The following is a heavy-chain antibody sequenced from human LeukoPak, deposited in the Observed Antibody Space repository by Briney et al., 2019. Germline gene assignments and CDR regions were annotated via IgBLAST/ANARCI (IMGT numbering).Heavy chain of an antibody. CDR2: ISPYNGDT. CDR1: GYTFSSYG. Sequence: GASVKVSCKASGYTFSSYGISWVRQAPGQGLEWMGWISPYNGDTNYAQKFQGRVTITADKSTSTAYMELSSLRSEDTAVYYCARVRDSSSSRDYWGQGTLVTVSS. V-gene: IGHV1-18*01. CDR3: ARVRDSSSSRDY. J-gene: IGHJ4*02. D-gene: IGHD6-13*01.